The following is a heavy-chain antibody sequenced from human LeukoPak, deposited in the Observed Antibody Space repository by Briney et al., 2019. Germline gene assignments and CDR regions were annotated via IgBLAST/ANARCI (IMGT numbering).Heavy chain of an antibody. CDR3: ARTGGGPYYYGMDV. J-gene: IGHJ6*02. CDR1: GFTFSSYG. CDR2: IWYDGSNK. D-gene: IGHD3-10*01. Sequence: GGSLRLSCAASGFTFSSYGMHWVRQAPGKGLEWVAVIWYDGSNKYYADSVKGRFTISRDNSKNTLYLQMNSLRAEDTAVYYCARTGGGPYYYGMDVWGQGTTVTVSS. V-gene: IGHV3-33*01.